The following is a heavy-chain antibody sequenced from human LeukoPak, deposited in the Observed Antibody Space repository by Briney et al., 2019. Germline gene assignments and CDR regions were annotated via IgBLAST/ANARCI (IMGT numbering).Heavy chain of an antibody. D-gene: IGHD5-18*01. CDR3: ARDTSDTAMVGFDY. J-gene: IGHJ4*02. CDR2: ISSSSSYI. Sequence: GGSLRLSCAASGFTFSSYSMNWVRQAPGKGLEWVSSISSSSSYIYYADSVKGRFTISRDNAKNSLYLQMNSLRAEDTAVYYCARDTSDTAMVGFDYWGQGTLVTVSS. CDR1: GFTFSSYS. V-gene: IGHV3-21*01.